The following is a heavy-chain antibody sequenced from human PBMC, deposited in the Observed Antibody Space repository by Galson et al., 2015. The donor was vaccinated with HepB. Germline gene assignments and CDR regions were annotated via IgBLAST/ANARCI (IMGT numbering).Heavy chain of an antibody. V-gene: IGHV4-31*03. D-gene: IGHD3-3*01. J-gene: IGHJ5*02. CDR1: GGSISSGGYY. CDR2: IYYSGST. Sequence: TLSLTCTVSGGSISSGGYYWSWIRQHPGKGLEWIGYIYYSGSTYYNPSLKSRVTISVDTSKNQFSLKLSSVTAADTAVYYCVGSYYDFWSGYYTGGFDPWGQGTLVTVSS. CDR3: VGSYYDFWSGYYTGGFDP.